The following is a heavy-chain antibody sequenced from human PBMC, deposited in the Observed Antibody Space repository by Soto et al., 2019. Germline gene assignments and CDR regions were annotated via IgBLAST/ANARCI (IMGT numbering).Heavy chain of an antibody. CDR2: IYSGGST. V-gene: IGHV3-53*02. J-gene: IGHJ6*02. CDR3: ARDPRTRGGDYYGMDV. D-gene: IGHD1-1*01. CDR1: GFTVSSNY. Sequence: EVQLVETGGGLIQPGGSLRLSCAASGFTVSSNYMSWVRQAPGKGLEWVSVIYSGGSTYYADSVKGRFTISRDNSKNTLYLKMNTRGAEDRAVYYCARDPRTRGGDYYGMDVWGQGTTVTVSS.